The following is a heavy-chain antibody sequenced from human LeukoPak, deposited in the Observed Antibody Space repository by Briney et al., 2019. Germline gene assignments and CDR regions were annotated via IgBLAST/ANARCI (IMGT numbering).Heavy chain of an antibody. CDR1: GFIVSSDY. CDR3: ARGGTDSSGWYYFDY. D-gene: IGHD6-19*01. J-gene: IGHJ4*02. Sequence: GGSLRLSCAVSGFIVSSDYMSWVRQAPGKGLEWVSVIYSGGSTYYADSVKGRFTISRDNSKNTLYLQMNSLRAEDTAVYYCARGGTDSSGWYYFDYWGQGTLVTVSS. CDR2: IYSGGST. V-gene: IGHV3-53*01.